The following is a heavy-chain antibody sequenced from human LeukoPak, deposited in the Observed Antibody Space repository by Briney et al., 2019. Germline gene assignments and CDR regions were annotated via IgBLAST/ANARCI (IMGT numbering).Heavy chain of an antibody. CDR1: GGSISSSNW. CDR3: ARRGYSYGSDSFDY. J-gene: IGHJ4*02. D-gene: IGHD5-18*01. CDR2: IYHSGST. V-gene: IGHV4-4*02. Sequence: SGTLSLTCAVSGGSISSSNWWSWVRQPPGKGLEWIGEIYHSGSTNYDPSLKSRVTISVDKSKNQFSLKLSSVTAADTAVYYCARRGYSYGSDSFDYWGQGTLVTVSS.